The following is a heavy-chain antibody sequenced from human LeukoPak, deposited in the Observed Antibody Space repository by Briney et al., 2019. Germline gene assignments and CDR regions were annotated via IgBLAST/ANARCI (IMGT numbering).Heavy chain of an antibody. CDR1: GGSTNSGDYY. D-gene: IGHD1-26*01. CDR2: IYYSGST. J-gene: IGHJ4*02. V-gene: IGHV4-39*07. CDR3: ARGGSGTYYHY. Sequence: SETLSLTCTVSGGSTNSGDYYWAWVRQPPGKGPEWIGSIYYSGSTYYNPSLKSRVTIPVDTSKNQFSLKLSSVTAADTAVYYCARGGSGTYYHYWGQGTLVTVSS.